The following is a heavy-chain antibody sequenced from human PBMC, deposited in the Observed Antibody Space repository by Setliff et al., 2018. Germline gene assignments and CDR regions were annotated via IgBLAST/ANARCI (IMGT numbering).Heavy chain of an antibody. Sequence: SETLSLTCAVSGYSISSGYYWGWIRQPPGKGLEWIGSIYHSGSTYYNPSLKSRVTISVDTSKNQFSLKLSSVTAADTAVYYCARDPYNWNYGDAFDIWGQGTMVTVSS. CDR1: GYSISSGYY. CDR2: IYHSGST. CDR3: ARDPYNWNYGDAFDI. J-gene: IGHJ3*02. D-gene: IGHD1-7*01. V-gene: IGHV4-38-2*02.